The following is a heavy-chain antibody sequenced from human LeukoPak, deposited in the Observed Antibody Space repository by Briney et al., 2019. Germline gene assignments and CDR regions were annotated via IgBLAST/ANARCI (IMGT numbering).Heavy chain of an antibody. CDR2: ISGSGGGT. J-gene: IGHJ2*01. CDR1: GFTFSSCA. V-gene: IGHV3-23*01. CDR3: AKDVSYWYFDL. Sequence: PGGSLRLSCAASGFTFSSCAMSWVRQAPGQGLEWVSAISGSGGGTNYADSVRGRFTISRDNSKDTLYLQMNSLRAEDTAVYYCAKDVSYWYFDLWGRGTLVTVSS.